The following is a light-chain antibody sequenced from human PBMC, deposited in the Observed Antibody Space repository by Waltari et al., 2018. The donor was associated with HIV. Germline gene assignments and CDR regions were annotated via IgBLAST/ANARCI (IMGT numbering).Light chain of an antibody. J-gene: IGLJ2*01. CDR2: DVN. CDR1: SSDIGYFNY. CDR3: AAYAGNNIVI. V-gene: IGLV2-8*01. Sequence: QSALTQPPSASGSPGQPVTVSCTGTSSDIGYFNYVSWYQQHPGKAPQLLIYDVNKRPSGVPDRFSASKSGATASLTVSGLLAEDEADYYCAAYAGNNIVIFGGGTKVTV.